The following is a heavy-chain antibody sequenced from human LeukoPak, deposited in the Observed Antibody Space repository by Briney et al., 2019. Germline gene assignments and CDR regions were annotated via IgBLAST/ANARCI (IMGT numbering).Heavy chain of an antibody. J-gene: IGHJ4*02. CDR3: ARGLSGSYGYDY. V-gene: IGHV3-23*01. Sequence: PGGSLRLSCAASGFTFSSFAMGWVRQAPGKGLEGVSAISGRGGSTHYADSVKGRFTISRDNSKNTLYLQMGSLRAEDMAVYYCARGLSGSYGYDYWGQGTLVTVSS. CDR1: GFTFSSFA. D-gene: IGHD1-26*01. CDR2: ISGRGGST.